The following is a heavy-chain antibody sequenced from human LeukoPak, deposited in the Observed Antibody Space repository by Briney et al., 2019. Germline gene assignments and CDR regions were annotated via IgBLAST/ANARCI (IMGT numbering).Heavy chain of an antibody. CDR1: GGSIRSYY. D-gene: IGHD2-21*01. J-gene: IGHJ5*02. V-gene: IGHV4-59*01. CDR3: AKGRIALNWFDP. CDR2: TYYTGST. Sequence: SETLSLTCTVSGGSIRSYYWSWIRQSPGKGLEWIGYTYYTGSTNYNPSLKSRVTISVDTSKNQFSLKLTSVTAADTAVYYCAKGRIALNWFDPWGQGTLVTVSS.